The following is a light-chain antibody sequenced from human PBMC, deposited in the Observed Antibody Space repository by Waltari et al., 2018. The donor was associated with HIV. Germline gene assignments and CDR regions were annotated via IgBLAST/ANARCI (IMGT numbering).Light chain of an antibody. CDR1: SSNIGGNF. J-gene: IGLJ2*01. CDR3: TTWDDSLSGPV. CDR2: RNS. V-gene: IGLV1-47*01. Sequence: QSVLTQPPSASGTPGQRVTISCSGSSSNIGGNFVFWYQQFPGTAPKLLIYRNSQPPSGVPDLFSGSKSDTSASLAISGLRSEDEADYYCTTWDDSLSGPVFGGGTKLTVL.